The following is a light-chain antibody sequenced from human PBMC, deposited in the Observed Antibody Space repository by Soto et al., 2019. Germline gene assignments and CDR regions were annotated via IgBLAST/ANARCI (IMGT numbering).Light chain of an antibody. CDR1: SSDVGDYNY. J-gene: IGLJ2*01. Sequence: QSVLTQPRSVSGSPGQSVTISCTGTSSDVGDYNYVSWYQQHPGKAPKLMIYDVTKRPSGVPDRFSGSKSGNTASLTISGLQAEDEADYYCCSYAGSYTPFGGGTKLTVL. CDR2: DVT. CDR3: CSYAGSYTP. V-gene: IGLV2-11*01.